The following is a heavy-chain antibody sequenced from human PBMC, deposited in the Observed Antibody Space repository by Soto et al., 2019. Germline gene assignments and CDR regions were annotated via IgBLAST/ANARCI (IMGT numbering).Heavy chain of an antibody. V-gene: IGHV3-72*01. Sequence: VQLVESGGGLVQPGGSLRLSCAASGFIFSDHYMDWVRQAPGKGLEWVGRTRNKANSYTTEYAASVKGRFTISRDDSKNSLYLQMNSLKTEDTAVYYCARGSRSYLIWFDPWGQGTLVTVSS. D-gene: IGHD1-26*01. CDR2: TRNKANSYTT. J-gene: IGHJ5*02. CDR1: GFIFSDHY. CDR3: ARGSRSYLIWFDP.